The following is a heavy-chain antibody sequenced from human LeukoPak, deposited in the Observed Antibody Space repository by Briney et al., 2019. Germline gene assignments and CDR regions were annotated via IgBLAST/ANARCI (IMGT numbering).Heavy chain of an antibody. V-gene: IGHV4-59*08. J-gene: IGHJ5*02. CDR3: ARAGGWSGWFDP. Sequence: PSETLSLTCTVTGGSISSYYWSWIRQPPGKGLEWIGYIYYSGSTNYNPSLKSRVTISVDTSKNQFSLKLSSVTAADTAVYYCARAGGWSGWFDPWGQGTLVTVSS. CDR2: IYYSGST. D-gene: IGHD2-15*01. CDR1: GGSISSYY.